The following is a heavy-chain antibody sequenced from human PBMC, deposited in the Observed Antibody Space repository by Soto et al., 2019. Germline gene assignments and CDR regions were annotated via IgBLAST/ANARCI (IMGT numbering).Heavy chain of an antibody. CDR3: ARDRVSMLRGAPDSLDI. V-gene: IGHV3-33*01. CDR2: IWYDGGND. D-gene: IGHD3-10*01. CDR1: GFTFSSYG. Sequence: PGGSLRLSCAASGFTFSSYGMHWVRQAPGKGLEWVAVIWYDGGNDYYIDSVKGRFTISRDNSKNTLYLQMNSLRAEDTALYYCARDRVSMLRGAPDSLDIWGQGTMVTVSS. J-gene: IGHJ3*02.